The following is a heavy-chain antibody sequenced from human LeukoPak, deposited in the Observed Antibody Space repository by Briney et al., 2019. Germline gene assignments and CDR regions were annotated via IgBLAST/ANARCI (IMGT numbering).Heavy chain of an antibody. CDR1: GFTFSSYS. CDR2: ISGSSSYI. J-gene: IGHJ4*02. D-gene: IGHD3-10*01. Sequence: GGSLRLSCAASGFTFSSYSMNWVRQAPGKGLEWVSSISGSSSYIYYADSVKGRFTISRDNAKNSLYLQMNSLRAEDTAVYYCARDRSPRTGSGVRYFDYWGQGTLVTVSS. CDR3: ARDRSPRTGSGVRYFDY. V-gene: IGHV3-21*01.